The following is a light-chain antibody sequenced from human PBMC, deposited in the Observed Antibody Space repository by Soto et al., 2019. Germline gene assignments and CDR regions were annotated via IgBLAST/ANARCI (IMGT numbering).Light chain of an antibody. CDR3: RSYDSSLSALYV. J-gene: IGLJ1*01. CDR1: SSNIGAGYD. V-gene: IGLV1-40*01. Sequence: VLTQPPSVSGAPGQRVTISCTGSSSNIGAGYDVHWYQQLPGTAPKLLIYGNSNRPSGVPDRFSGSKSGTSASLAITGLQAEDEADYYCRSYDSSLSALYVFGTGTKVTVL. CDR2: GNS.